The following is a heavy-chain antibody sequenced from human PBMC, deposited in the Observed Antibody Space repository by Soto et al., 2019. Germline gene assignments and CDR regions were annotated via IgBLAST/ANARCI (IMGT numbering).Heavy chain of an antibody. V-gene: IGHV4-61*01. CDR2: IYYSGST. J-gene: IGHJ3*02. CDR1: GVSVSSGSYY. Sequence: SETLSLTCTVSGVSVSSGSYYWSWIRQPPGKGLEWIGYIYYSGSTNYNPSLKSRVTISVDTYKNQFSLKLSSVTAADTAVYYCARVNYDILTAPDAFDIWGQGTTVTLSS. CDR3: ARVNYDILTAPDAFDI. D-gene: IGHD3-9*01.